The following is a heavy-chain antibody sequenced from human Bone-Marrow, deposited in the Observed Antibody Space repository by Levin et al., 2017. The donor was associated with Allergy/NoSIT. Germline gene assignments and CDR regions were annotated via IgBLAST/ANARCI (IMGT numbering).Heavy chain of an antibody. J-gene: IGHJ6*02. V-gene: IGHV4-4*07. CDR3: ARLDPLLYYYGMDV. Sequence: PSQTLSLTCTVSGGSISSYYWSWIRQPAGKGLEWIGRIYTSGSTNYNPSLKSRVTMSVDTSKNQFSLKLSSVTAADTAVYYCARLDPLLYYYGMDVWGQGTTVTVSS. CDR1: GGSISSYY. CDR2: IYTSGST. D-gene: IGHD1-1*01.